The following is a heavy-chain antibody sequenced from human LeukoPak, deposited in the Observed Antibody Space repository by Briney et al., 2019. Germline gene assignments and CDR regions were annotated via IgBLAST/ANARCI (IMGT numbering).Heavy chain of an antibody. CDR3: ARGWIYCSSTSCYGYYFDY. CDR2: MNPNSGNT. D-gene: IGHD2-2*01. CDR1: GYPFINYD. Sequence: ASVKVSCKTSGYPFINYDINWVRQATGQGLEWMGWMNPNSGNTGYAQKFQGRVTMTRNTSISTAYMELSSLRSEDTAVYYCARGWIYCSSTSCYGYYFDYWGQGTLVTVSS. J-gene: IGHJ4*02. V-gene: IGHV1-8*01.